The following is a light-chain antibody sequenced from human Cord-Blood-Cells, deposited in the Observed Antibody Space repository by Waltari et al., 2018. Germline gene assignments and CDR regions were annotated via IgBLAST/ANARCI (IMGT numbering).Light chain of an antibody. CDR3: CSYAGSITWV. CDR2: EGS. CDR1: SSDGGSYNL. V-gene: IGLV2-23*01. J-gene: IGLJ3*02. Sequence: QSALTQPASVSGSPGQSITISCTGTSSDGGSYNLVSWYQPHPGKGPKLMIYEGSKRPSGVSNRFSCSKSGNTASLTISGRQAEDEADYYCCSYAGSITWVFGGGTKLTVL.